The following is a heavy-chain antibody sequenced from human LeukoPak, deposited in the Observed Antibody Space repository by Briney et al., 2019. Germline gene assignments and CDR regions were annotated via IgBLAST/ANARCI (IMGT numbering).Heavy chain of an antibody. J-gene: IGHJ6*03. CDR2: IYPGDSDT. CDR1: GYSFTSYW. CDR3: ATHSTVVGDYYYYLDV. Sequence: KGGESLKIFCKGSGYSFTSYWIGWVRQMPGKGLEWMGIIYPGDSDTRYSPSFQGQVTISADKSISTAYLQWSSLKASDTAMYYCATHSTVVGDYYYYLDVWGKGTTVTVSS. V-gene: IGHV5-51*01. D-gene: IGHD4-23*01.